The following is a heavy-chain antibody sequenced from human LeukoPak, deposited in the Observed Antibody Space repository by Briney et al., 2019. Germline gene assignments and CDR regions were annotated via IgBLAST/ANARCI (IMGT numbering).Heavy chain of an antibody. CDR3: AKDPGYDFWSGYTFDY. Sequence: GGSLRLSCAASGFTLSSYAMSWVRQAPGKGLEWVSAISGSGGSTYYADSVKGRFTISRDNSKNTLYLQMNSLRAEDTAVYYCAKDPGYDFWSGYTFDYWGQGTLVTVSS. V-gene: IGHV3-23*01. CDR1: GFTLSSYA. J-gene: IGHJ4*02. D-gene: IGHD3-3*01. CDR2: ISGSGGST.